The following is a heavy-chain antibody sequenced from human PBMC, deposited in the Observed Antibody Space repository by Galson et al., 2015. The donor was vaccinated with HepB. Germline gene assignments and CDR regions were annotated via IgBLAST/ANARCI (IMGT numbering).Heavy chain of an antibody. CDR2: AYHNGNT. J-gene: IGHJ4*02. CDR1: GGSVSSYH. Sequence: ETLSLTCTVSGGSVSSYHWSWIRQPPGKGLDWIGYAYHNGNTNYNPSLERRVSISVDTSKNHFSLKMTSVTGADTAMYYGARVVYSSHSSTYFDYWGQGTLVTVSS. V-gene: IGHV4-59*02. CDR3: ARVVYSSHSSTYFDY. D-gene: IGHD6-13*01.